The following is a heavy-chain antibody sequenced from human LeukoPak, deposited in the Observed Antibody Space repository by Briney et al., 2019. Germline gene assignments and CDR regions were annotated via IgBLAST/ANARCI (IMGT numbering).Heavy chain of an antibody. CDR1: GYTFTSYD. Sequence: ASVKVSCKASGYTFTSYDINWVRQATGQGLEWMGWMNPNSGNTGYAQKFQGRVTMTRNTSISTAYMELSSLRSEDTAVYYCARDQYCSGGSCPYYYYGMDVWGQGTTVTVSS. CDR3: ARDQYCSGGSCPYYYYGMDV. J-gene: IGHJ6*02. V-gene: IGHV1-8*01. D-gene: IGHD2-15*01. CDR2: MNPNSGNT.